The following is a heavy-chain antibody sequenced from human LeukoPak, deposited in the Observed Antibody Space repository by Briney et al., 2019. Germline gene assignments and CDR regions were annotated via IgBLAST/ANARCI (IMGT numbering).Heavy chain of an antibody. Sequence: SVKVSCKASGGTFSSYAISWVRQAPGQGLEWMGRIIPIFGTANYAQKFQGRVTITTDEPTSTAYMELSSLRSEDTAVYYCARDRGVSGWRHRGFDYWGQGTLVTVSS. CDR3: ARDRGVSGWRHRGFDY. V-gene: IGHV1-69*05. CDR1: GGTFSSYA. D-gene: IGHD6-19*01. J-gene: IGHJ4*02. CDR2: IIPIFGTA.